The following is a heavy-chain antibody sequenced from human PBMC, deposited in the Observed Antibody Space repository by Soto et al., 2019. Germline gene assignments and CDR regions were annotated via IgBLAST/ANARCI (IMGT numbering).Heavy chain of an antibody. D-gene: IGHD3-3*02. CDR3: ATISAPSDY. CDR1: QFTFSGYW. CDR2: INTDGTIT. V-gene: IGHV3-74*01. J-gene: IGHJ4*02. Sequence: GGSLRLSCTGPQFTFSGYWMHWVRQAPGKGLVWVSHINTDGTITSYADFVKGRFTISRDNAKNSLYLQMNSLGAEDTAVYYCATISAPSDYWGLGTLVTVSS.